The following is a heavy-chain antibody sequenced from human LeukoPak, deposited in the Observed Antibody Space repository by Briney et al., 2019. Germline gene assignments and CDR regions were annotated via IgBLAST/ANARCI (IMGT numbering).Heavy chain of an antibody. J-gene: IGHJ4*02. CDR2: ISWNSGSI. V-gene: IGHV3-9*03. CDR3: AKVMGRWELLDSFDY. Sequence: PGGSLRLSCAASGFTFDDYAMHWVRQAPGKGLGWVSGISWNSGSIGYADSVEGRFTISRDNAKNSLYLQMNSLRAEDMALYYCAKVMGRWELLDSFDYWGQGTLVTVSS. D-gene: IGHD1-26*01. CDR1: GFTFDDYA.